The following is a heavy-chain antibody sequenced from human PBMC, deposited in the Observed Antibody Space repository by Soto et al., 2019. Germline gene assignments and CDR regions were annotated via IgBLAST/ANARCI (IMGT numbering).Heavy chain of an antibody. Sequence: PSETLSLPCAVSRGSIDDLYWCSWVRQSTGKGLEWIGETSHDGVTNYNPSLEGRVTISIDKSKDQFSLNLNSVTAADTAIYYCARNGDCTSPGCIVGWFDTWGEGTQVTVYS. CDR3: ARNGDCTSPGCIVGWFDT. CDR2: TSHDGVT. V-gene: IGHV4-4*02. J-gene: IGHJ5*02. D-gene: IGHD2-8*01. CDR1: RGSIDDLYW.